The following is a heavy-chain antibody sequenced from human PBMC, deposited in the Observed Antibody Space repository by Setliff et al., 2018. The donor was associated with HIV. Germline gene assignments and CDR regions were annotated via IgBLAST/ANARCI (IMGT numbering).Heavy chain of an antibody. Sequence: SETLSLTCTVSGGSISSGDYYWSWIRQPPGKGLEWIGQIFHDGTVTYKPSLESRVTILMDILKNQISLNVTSVTAADTATYYCAKTNIPMPRSGTRLESWGPGRLVTVSS. CDR3: AKTNIPMPRSGTRLES. V-gene: IGHV4-61*08. CDR1: GGSISSGDYY. D-gene: IGHD2-2*02. CDR2: IFHDGTV. J-gene: IGHJ4*02.